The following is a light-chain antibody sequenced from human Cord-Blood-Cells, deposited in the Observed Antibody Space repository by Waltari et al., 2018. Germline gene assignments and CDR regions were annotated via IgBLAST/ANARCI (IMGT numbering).Light chain of an antibody. V-gene: IGLV2-14*01. CDR1: SSDVGGYNY. J-gene: IGLJ2*01. CDR3: SSYTSSSTLV. Sequence: QSALTQPASVSGSPGQPITISCTGTSSDVGGYNYVSWYQQHPGKATKLMIYDVSNRPSGVSNRFSGSKSGNTASLTISGLQAEDEADYYCSSYTSSSTLVFCGGTKLTVL. CDR2: DVS.